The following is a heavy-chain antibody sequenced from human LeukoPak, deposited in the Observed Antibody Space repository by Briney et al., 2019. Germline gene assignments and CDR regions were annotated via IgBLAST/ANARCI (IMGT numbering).Heavy chain of an antibody. Sequence: PGGSLRLSCAASGFTFSDYYMSWIRQVPGKGLEWVSYISSSGSTIYYADSVKGRFTISRDNAKNSLYLQMNSLRAEDTAVYYCATGVRTPVMYYFDYWGQGTLVTVSS. CDR3: ATGVRTPVMYYFDY. J-gene: IGHJ4*02. V-gene: IGHV3-11*04. CDR1: GFTFSDYY. D-gene: IGHD7-27*01. CDR2: ISSSGSTI.